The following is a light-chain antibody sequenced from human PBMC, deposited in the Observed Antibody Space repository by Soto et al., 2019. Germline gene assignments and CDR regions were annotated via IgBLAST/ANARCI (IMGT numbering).Light chain of an antibody. CDR2: GAS. J-gene: IGKJ5*01. CDR3: QQFNYWPPIT. Sequence: EIVLTQSPATLSVSPGERATLSCRASQSVSSKLAWYQQKPGRAPRLLIYGASTRATGIPARFSGSGSGTEFTLTISSLQSEDFAVYYCQQFNYWPPITFGQGTRLEIK. V-gene: IGKV3-15*01. CDR1: QSVSSK.